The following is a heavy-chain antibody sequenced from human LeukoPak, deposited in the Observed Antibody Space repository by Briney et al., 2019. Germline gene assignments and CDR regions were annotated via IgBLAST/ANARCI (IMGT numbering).Heavy chain of an antibody. J-gene: IGHJ5*02. CDR2: IYYSGST. CDR1: GGSISSSSYY. CDR3: AREGLGYGDYGFDP. Sequence: KPSETLSLTCTVSGGSISSSSYYWSWIRQPPGKGLGWIGYIYYSGSTNYNPSLKSRVTISVDTSKNQFSLKLSSVTAADTAVYYCAREGLGYGDYGFDPWGQGTLVTVSS. D-gene: IGHD4-17*01. V-gene: IGHV4-61*01.